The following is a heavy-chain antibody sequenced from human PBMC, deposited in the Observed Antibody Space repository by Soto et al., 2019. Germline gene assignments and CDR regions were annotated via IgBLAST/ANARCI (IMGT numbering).Heavy chain of an antibody. CDR2: IFPGGST. CDR1: GFTFSTYT. J-gene: IGHJ4*02. V-gene: IGHV3-23*03. Sequence: EAPLLESGGQLVQPGRSLRLSCAASGFTFSTYTMNWVRLAPGKGLEWVAGIFPGGSTYYANSVKGRFTISRDHSQSSVFLQMSSLRDEDTAVYYCAKDRQPDGIWTFDLWGQGTLVTVSS. D-gene: IGHD3-9*01. CDR3: AKDRQPDGIWTFDL.